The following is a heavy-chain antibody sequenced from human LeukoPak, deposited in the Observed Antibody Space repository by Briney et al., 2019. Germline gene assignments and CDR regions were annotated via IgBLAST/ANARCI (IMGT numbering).Heavy chain of an antibody. Sequence: GGSLRLSCAASGFRFKYYAMSWVRQAPGKGLLWVSRINSDGSSTSYADSVKGRFTISRDNAKNTLYLQMNSLRAEDTAVYYCARRIAAAAAPYYFDYWGQGTLVTVSS. J-gene: IGHJ4*02. CDR2: INSDGSST. D-gene: IGHD6-13*01. CDR1: GFRFKYYA. V-gene: IGHV3-74*01. CDR3: ARRIAAAAAPYYFDY.